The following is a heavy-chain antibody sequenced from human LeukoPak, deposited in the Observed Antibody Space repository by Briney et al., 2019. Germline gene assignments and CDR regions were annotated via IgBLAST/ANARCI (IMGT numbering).Heavy chain of an antibody. CDR2: IYYSGST. D-gene: IGHD3-3*01. J-gene: IGHJ4*02. V-gene: IGHV4-59*12. CDR3: ARLIWSGYYLPDY. CDR1: GGSISSYY. Sequence: PSETLSLTCTVSGGSISSYYWSWIRQPPGKGLEWIGYIYYSGSTDYNPSLKSRVTISVDTSKNQFSLKLSSVTAADTAVYYCARLIWSGYYLPDYWGQGTLVTVSS.